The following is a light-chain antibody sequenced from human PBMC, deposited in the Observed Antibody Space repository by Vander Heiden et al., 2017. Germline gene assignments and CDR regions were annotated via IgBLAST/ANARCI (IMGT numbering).Light chain of an antibody. Sequence: NFKLTQPHSVSEPPGKMVTISCTASSGSIASNYVQWYQQRPGSAPTTVIYEDKYRPSGVPDRFSGSIDSSSNSASLTISGLKTEDEGDYFCQTYDSNNWVFGGGTKLTVL. V-gene: IGLV6-57*02. CDR1: SGSIASNY. CDR2: EDK. CDR3: QTYDSNNWV. J-gene: IGLJ3*02.